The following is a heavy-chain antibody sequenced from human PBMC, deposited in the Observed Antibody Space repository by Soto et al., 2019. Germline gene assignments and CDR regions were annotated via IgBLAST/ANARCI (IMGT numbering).Heavy chain of an antibody. CDR3: ARDPYCTGGSCYGMDV. CDR1: GASVSSGSYF. V-gene: IGHV4-61*03. Sequence: QVQLQESGPVLVEPSETLSLTCAVSGASVSSGSYFWSWIRQPPGKGLEWIGYIDYSGNANYNPSLKRRVTISVDTSNNHFSLRLSSVTVADTAVYYCARDPYCTGGSCYGMDVWGQGTTVTVSS. CDR2: IDYSGNA. J-gene: IGHJ6*02. D-gene: IGHD2-8*02.